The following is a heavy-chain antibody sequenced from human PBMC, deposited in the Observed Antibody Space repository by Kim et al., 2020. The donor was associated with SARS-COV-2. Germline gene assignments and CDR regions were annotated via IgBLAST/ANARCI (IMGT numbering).Heavy chain of an antibody. Sequence: SETLSLTCAVYGGSFTGYYWSWIRQPPGKGLEWIGEINHSGSTNYNPSLKSRVTISVDTSKNQFSLKLSSVTAADTAVYYCASAQSMLCCSGYFGYWGQG. CDR1: GGSFTGYY. CDR3: ASAQSMLCCSGYFGY. V-gene: IGHV4-34*01. D-gene: IGHD6-25*01. CDR2: INHSGST. J-gene: IGHJ4*02.